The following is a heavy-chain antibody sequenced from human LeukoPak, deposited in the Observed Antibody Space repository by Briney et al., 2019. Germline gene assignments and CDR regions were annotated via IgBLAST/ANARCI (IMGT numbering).Heavy chain of an antibody. D-gene: IGHD2-2*01. J-gene: IGHJ4*02. CDR2: IWYDGSNK. Sequence: GGSLRLSCAASGFTFSSYGMHWVRQAPGKGLEWVAVIWYDGSNKYYADSVKGRFTISRDNSKNTLYLQMNSLRAEDTAVYYCAKVPLCSSTSCSMNDYFDYWGQGTLVTVSS. CDR1: GFTFSSYG. CDR3: AKVPLCSSTSCSMNDYFDY. V-gene: IGHV3-33*06.